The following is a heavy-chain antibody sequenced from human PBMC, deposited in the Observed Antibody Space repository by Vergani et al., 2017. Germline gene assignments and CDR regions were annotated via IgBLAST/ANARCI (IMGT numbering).Heavy chain of an antibody. CDR1: GFISSSYW. D-gene: IGHD3-10*01. CDR3: VRVPLIRRGSGNYGINNYHGMDV. J-gene: IGHJ6*02. CDR2: VNQDGSEK. Sequence: EGQLVESGGDWVQRGGSLRLSCAASGFISSSYWMSWVRQAPGKGLEWVANVNQDGSEKYYVDSVRGRFTISRDNAKNSIYLQMNSLRAEGTAVYFCVRVPLIRRGSGNYGINNYHGMDVWGQGTTVSVSS. V-gene: IGHV3-7*01.